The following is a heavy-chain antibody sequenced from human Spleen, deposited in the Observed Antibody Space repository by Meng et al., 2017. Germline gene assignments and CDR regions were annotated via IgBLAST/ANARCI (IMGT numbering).Heavy chain of an antibody. Sequence: QGHLQRWGPGLFNPSEPLSLPCAVYGGSFSGYNWSWIRQPPGKGLEWIGEINHSGSTNYNPSLKSRVTISVDTSKNQFSLKLSSVTAADTAVYYCARRHNWGWVPIDYWGQGTLVTVSS. D-gene: IGHD7-27*01. CDR3: ARRHNWGWVPIDY. CDR1: GGSFSGYN. CDR2: INHSGST. V-gene: IGHV4-34*01. J-gene: IGHJ4*02.